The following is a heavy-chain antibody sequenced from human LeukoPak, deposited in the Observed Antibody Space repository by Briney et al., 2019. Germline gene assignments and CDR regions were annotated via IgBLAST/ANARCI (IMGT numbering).Heavy chain of an antibody. J-gene: IGHJ4*02. CDR2: IKQDGSEK. V-gene: IGHV3-7*01. Sequence: PGGSLRLSCAASGFIFSTYWMSWVRQAPGKGLEWVANIKQDGSEKYYVDSVKGRFTISRDNAKNSLYLQMNSLRAEDTAVYYCARRARGIASDYWGQGTLVTVSS. CDR3: ARRARGIASDY. CDR1: GFIFSTYW. D-gene: IGHD6-13*01.